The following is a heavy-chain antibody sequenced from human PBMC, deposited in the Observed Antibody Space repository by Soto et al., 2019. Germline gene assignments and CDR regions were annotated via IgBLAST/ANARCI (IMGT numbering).Heavy chain of an antibody. CDR2: MDPNSGNT. V-gene: IGHV1-8*01. J-gene: IGHJ3*02. Sequence: GASLRVSCKASRYTFTNYEINWVRPAPGQGLEWMGWMDPNSGNTGYAQKFQGRVTMTRNTSISTAYMELSSLRSEDTAVYYCATRYNWNYQDAFDIWGQGTMVTVSS. CDR1: RYTFTNYE. CDR3: ATRYNWNYQDAFDI. D-gene: IGHD1-7*01.